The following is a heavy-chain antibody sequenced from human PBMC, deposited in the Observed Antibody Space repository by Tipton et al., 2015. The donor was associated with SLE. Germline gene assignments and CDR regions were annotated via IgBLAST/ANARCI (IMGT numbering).Heavy chain of an antibody. D-gene: IGHD6-19*01. CDR3: ARDLYSSDWKYYGMDV. J-gene: IGHJ6*02. V-gene: IGHV4-59*11. Sequence: TLSLTCTVSGGSISSHYWSWIRQPPGKGLEWIGYISYSGNTNYNPSLKSRVTISVDTSKNPFSLKLSFVTAADTAVYYCARDLYSSDWKYYGMDVWGQGTTVTVSS. CDR2: ISYSGNT. CDR1: GGSISSHY.